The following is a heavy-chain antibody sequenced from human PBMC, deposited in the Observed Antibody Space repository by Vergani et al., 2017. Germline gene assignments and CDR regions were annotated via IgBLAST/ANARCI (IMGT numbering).Heavy chain of an antibody. CDR3: ALSSRAYDSSSYWYFDL. CDR1: GYSFTSYW. J-gene: IGHJ2*01. D-gene: IGHD5-12*01. CDR2: IDPTDSYT. V-gene: IGHV5-10-1*01. Sequence: EVQLVQSGAEVKKPGESLKISCKGSGYSFTSYWISWVRQMPGKGLEWMGRIDPTDSYTKYSPSFQGHVTISADKSISTAYLQWRSLKASDTAMYYCALSSRAYDSSSYWYFDLWGRGTLVTVSS.